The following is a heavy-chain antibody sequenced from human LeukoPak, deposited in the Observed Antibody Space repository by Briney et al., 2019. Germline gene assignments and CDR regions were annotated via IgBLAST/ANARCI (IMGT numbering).Heavy chain of an antibody. V-gene: IGHV1-2*02. J-gene: IGHJ4*02. CDR3: AREGYCSGGNCPVEH. D-gene: IGHD2-15*01. CDR2: INSNSGGT. Sequence: ASVKVSCKASGYTFTGYYMHWVRQAPGQGLEWMGWINSNSGGTNYAQKFQGRVTMTRDTSITTAYMELSRLRPDDTAVYYCAREGYCSGGNCPVEHWGQGTLVTVSS. CDR1: GYTFTGYY.